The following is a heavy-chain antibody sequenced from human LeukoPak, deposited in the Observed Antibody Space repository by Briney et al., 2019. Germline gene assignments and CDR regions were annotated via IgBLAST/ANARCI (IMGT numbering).Heavy chain of an antibody. Sequence: PSETLSLTCTVSGGSISSYYWSWIRQPAGKGLEWIGRIYTSGSTNYNPSLKSRVTMSVDTSKNQFSLKLSSVTAADTAVYYCARDRYCSSTSCWAFDPWGQGTLVTVSS. CDR3: ARDRYCSSTSCWAFDP. CDR2: IYTSGST. J-gene: IGHJ5*02. CDR1: GGSISSYY. D-gene: IGHD2-2*01. V-gene: IGHV4-4*07.